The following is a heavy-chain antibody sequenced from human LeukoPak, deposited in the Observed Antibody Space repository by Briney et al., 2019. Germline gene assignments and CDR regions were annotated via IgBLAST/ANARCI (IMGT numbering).Heavy chain of an antibody. Sequence: SETLSLTCAVYGGSFSRSFWSWIRQPPGKGLEWTGEINHSGSTNYNPSLKSRVTISVDPSKSQFSLNLSSVTAADTAVYYCAREVILGYYYMDVWGKGTTVTVSS. CDR1: GGSFSRSF. CDR2: INHSGST. CDR3: AREVILGYYYMDV. V-gene: IGHV4-34*01. J-gene: IGHJ6*03. D-gene: IGHD3-10*01.